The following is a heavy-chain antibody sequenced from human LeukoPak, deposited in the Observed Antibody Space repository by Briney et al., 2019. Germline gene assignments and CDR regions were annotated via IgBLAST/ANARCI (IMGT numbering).Heavy chain of an antibody. Sequence: SVTVSFKASGGTFISYAISWVRQAPGQGLEWMGGIIPIFGTANYAQKFQGRVTITADESTSTAYMELSSLRSEDTAVYYCARGSWFGEFPFDYGGQGTLVTVSA. D-gene: IGHD3-10*01. CDR3: ARGSWFGEFPFDY. CDR2: IIPIFGTA. CDR1: GGTFISYA. J-gene: IGHJ4*02. V-gene: IGHV1-69*01.